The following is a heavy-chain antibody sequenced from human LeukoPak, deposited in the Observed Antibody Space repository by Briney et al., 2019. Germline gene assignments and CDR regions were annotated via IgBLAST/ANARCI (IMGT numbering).Heavy chain of an antibody. J-gene: IGHJ4*02. V-gene: IGHV3-30*02. D-gene: IGHD3-10*01. Sequence: GGSLRLSCAASGFTFSTYAMHWVRQAPGKGLEWVAFIRYDGSNKYHADSVKGRFTISRDNSKNTLYLQMNNLRAEDTAVYYCAKDGGRQRYYGSGSYADFDYWGQGTLVTVSS. CDR3: AKDGGRQRYYGSGSYADFDY. CDR2: IRYDGSNK. CDR1: GFTFSTYA.